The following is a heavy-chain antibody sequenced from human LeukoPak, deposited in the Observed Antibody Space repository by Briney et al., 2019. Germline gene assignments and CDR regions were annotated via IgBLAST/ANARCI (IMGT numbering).Heavy chain of an antibody. D-gene: IGHD3-10*01. J-gene: IGHJ4*02. Sequence: PGGSLRLSCAASGFTFSSYEMNWVRQAPGKGLEWVSYISSSGSTIYYADSVKGRFTISRDNAKNSLYLQMNSLRAEDTAVYYCARQYTDRPLWFGEPMAYYFDYWGQGTLVTVSS. CDR2: ISSSGSTI. CDR3: ARQYTDRPLWFGEPMAYYFDY. V-gene: IGHV3-48*03. CDR1: GFTFSSYE.